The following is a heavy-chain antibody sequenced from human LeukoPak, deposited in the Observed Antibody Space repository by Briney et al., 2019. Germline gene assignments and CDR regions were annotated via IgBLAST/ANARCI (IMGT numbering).Heavy chain of an antibody. D-gene: IGHD2-15*01. J-gene: IGHJ4*02. V-gene: IGHV3-21*01. CDR1: GFTFSSYS. Sequence: GGSLRLSCAGSGFTFSSYSMNRVRQAPGKGMKWVSSISSSGSYIYYADSVKGRFTISRDNAKNSLYLQMNSLRAEDTAVYYCARSYCSGGSCYLVPFPNSAYFDYWGQGTLVTVSS. CDR2: ISSSGSYI. CDR3: ARSYCSGGSCYLVPFPNSAYFDY.